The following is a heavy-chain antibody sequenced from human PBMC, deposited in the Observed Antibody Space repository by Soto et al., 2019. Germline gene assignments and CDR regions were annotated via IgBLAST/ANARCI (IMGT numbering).Heavy chain of an antibody. CDR2: INPGNGNT. V-gene: IGHV1-3*01. CDR1: GYTFTTYA. CDR3: AKERAYFFEY. Sequence: GASVKVSCKASGYTFTTYAMHWVRQAPGQRLEWMGWINPGNGNTKYSQKFQGRVTITRDTSASTAYMELSSLRSEDTAVYYCAKERAYFFEYWGQGALVTVSS. J-gene: IGHJ4*02.